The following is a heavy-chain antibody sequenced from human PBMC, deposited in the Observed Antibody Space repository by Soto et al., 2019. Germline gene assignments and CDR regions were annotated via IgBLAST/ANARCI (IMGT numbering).Heavy chain of an antibody. CDR1: GYNFPTSW. D-gene: IGHD1-1*01. V-gene: IGHV5-51*01. CDR2: IYPGDSDA. CDR3: ARLGYTAAFNV. J-gene: IGHJ3*01. Sequence: GESLKISCKGSGYNFPTSWIAWVRQMPGKGLEWMGCIYPGDSDARYTPSFQGQVTISADKSISTAYLQWGSLKASDTAMYYCARLGYTAAFNVWGQGTMVTVSS.